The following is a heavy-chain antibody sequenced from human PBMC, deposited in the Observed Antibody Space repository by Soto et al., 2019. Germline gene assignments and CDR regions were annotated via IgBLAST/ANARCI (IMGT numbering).Heavy chain of an antibody. Sequence: GALRLSCAASGFTFSGSAMHWVRQASGKGLEWVGRIRSKANSYATAYAASVKGRFTISRDDSKNTAYLQMNSPKTEDTAVYYCTRGPFQEGFGELEYYYGMDVWGQGTTVTVSS. J-gene: IGHJ6*02. CDR2: IRSKANSYAT. CDR3: TRGPFQEGFGELEYYYGMDV. D-gene: IGHD3-10*01. CDR1: GFTFSGSA. V-gene: IGHV3-73*01.